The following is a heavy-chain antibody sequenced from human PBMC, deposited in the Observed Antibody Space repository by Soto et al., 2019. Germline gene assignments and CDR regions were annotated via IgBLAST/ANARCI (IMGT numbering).Heavy chain of an antibody. CDR1: GDSISGSQW. Sequence: SETLCLTCAVSGDSISGSQWWSWVRLPPGKGLEWIGEISHTGTTNYNPSLKSRVTMSVDKPKNQFSLNLTSVTAADTAVYYCARVISSRDGYFDYWGQGTVVTVYS. CDR3: ARVISSRDGYFDY. V-gene: IGHV4-4*02. D-gene: IGHD2-2*01. CDR2: ISHTGTT. J-gene: IGHJ4*02.